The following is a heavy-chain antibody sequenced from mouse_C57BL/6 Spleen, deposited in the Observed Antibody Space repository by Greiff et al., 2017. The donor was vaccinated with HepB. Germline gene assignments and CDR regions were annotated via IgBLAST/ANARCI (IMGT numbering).Heavy chain of an antibody. CDR1: GFSLTSYG. CDR3: AGGVYYFDY. CDR2: IWSGGST. V-gene: IGHV2-2*01. Sequence: QVQLQQSGPGLVQPSQRLSITCTVSGFSLTSYGVHWVRQSPGKGLEWLGVIWSGGSTDSNAAFISRLSVSKDNSKSQVFFKMNSLQADDTAIYYCAGGVYYFDYWGQGTTLTVSP. J-gene: IGHJ2*01.